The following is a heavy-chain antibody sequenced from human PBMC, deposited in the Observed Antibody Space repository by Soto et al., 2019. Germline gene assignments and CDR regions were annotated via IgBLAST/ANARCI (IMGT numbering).Heavy chain of an antibody. J-gene: IGHJ4*02. Sequence: EVQLVESGGGLVQPGGSLRLSCAASGFTFSSYSMNWVRQAPGKGLEWVSYISSSSSTIYYADSVKGRFTIYRDKAKNSLYLQMHSLRAEDTAVYYCARKESVRGVSFDYWGQGTLVTVSS. CDR3: ARKESVRGVSFDY. D-gene: IGHD3-10*01. V-gene: IGHV3-48*01. CDR1: GFTFSSYS. CDR2: ISSSSSTI.